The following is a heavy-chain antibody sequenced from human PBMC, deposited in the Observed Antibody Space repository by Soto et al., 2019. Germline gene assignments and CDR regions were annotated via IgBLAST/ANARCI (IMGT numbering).Heavy chain of an antibody. V-gene: IGHV1-8*01. CDR3: ARVTISGSYYEGYYYYGMDV. Sequence: ASVKVSCKASGYTFTSYDINWVRQATGQGLEWMGWMNPNSGNTGYAQKFQGRVTMTRNTSISTAYMELSSLRSEDTAVYYCARVTISGSYYEGYYYYGMDVWGQGTTVTVSS. J-gene: IGHJ6*02. CDR2: MNPNSGNT. D-gene: IGHD3-10*01. CDR1: GYTFTSYD.